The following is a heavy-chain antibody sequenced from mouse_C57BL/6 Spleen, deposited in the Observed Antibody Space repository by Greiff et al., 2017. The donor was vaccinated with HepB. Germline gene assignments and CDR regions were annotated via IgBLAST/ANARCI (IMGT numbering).Heavy chain of an antibody. CDR1: GYAFSSYW. V-gene: IGHV1-80*01. D-gene: IGHD4-1*01. Sequence: VQLKQSGAELVKPGASVKISCKASGYAFSSYWMNGVKQRPGKGLEGIGKIYPGDGDTNYNGKVKGKATLTADKSSSTAYMQLRSLTSEDSAVYFCARGTGPFDYWGQGTTLTVSS. CDR3: ARGTGPFDY. J-gene: IGHJ2*01. CDR2: IYPGDGDT.